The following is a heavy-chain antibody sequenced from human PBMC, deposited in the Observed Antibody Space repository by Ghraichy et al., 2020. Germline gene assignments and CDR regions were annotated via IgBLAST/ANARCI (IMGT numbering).Heavy chain of an antibody. V-gene: IGHV3-33*01. CDR3: ARDQVVSTDYYSYGMDV. J-gene: IGHJ6*02. CDR1: VFTFSSYG. D-gene: IGHD2-15*01. Sequence: GESLNISCAASVFTFSSYGMHWVRQAPGKGLEWVAVIWYDGSNKYYADSVKGRFTISRDNSKNTLYLQMNSLRAEDMAVYYCARDQVVSTDYYSYGMDVWGQGTTVTVSS. CDR2: IWYDGSNK.